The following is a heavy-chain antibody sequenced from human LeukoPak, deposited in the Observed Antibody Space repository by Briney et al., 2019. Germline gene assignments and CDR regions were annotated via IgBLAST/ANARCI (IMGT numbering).Heavy chain of an antibody. J-gene: IGHJ6*03. V-gene: IGHV3-23*01. CDR3: VATKATESYYYNMDV. Sequence: GGSLRLSCAASTFSFTSYAMNSVRQAPGMGLEWVSIIAHSGGTTHYADSVKGRFTISRDNSKNTLYLQMNSLRAGDAAVYYCVATKATESYYYNMDVWGKGTTVTVSS. CDR2: IAHSGGTT. CDR1: TFSFTSYA. D-gene: IGHD1-14*01.